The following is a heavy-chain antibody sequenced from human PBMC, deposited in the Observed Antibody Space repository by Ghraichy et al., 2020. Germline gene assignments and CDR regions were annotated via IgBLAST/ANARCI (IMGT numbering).Heavy chain of an antibody. J-gene: IGHJ4*02. CDR1: GFTFSSYA. V-gene: IGHV3-23*01. Sequence: GGSRRLSCATSGFTFSSYAMSWFRQAPGKGPEWVSAIGGAGGATFYADSVKGRFTISRDNSKNTLYLQMSSLGAEDTALYYCAKEHNYFDSSGPWGQGTLVTVSS. CDR3: AKEHNYFDSSGP. CDR2: IGGAGGAT. D-gene: IGHD3-22*01.